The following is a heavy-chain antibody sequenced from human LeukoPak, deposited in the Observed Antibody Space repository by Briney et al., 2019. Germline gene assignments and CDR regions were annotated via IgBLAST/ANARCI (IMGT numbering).Heavy chain of an antibody. D-gene: IGHD5-24*01. V-gene: IGHV4-34*01. J-gene: IGHJ4*02. CDR3: ARGRWLQFSSYFDY. CDR1: GGSSSGYY. Sequence: SETLSLTCAVYGGSSSGYYWSWIRQPPGKGLEWIGEINHSGSTNYNPSLKSRVTISVDTSKNQFSLKLSSVTAADTAVYYCARGRWLQFSSYFDYWGQGTLVTVSS. CDR2: INHSGST.